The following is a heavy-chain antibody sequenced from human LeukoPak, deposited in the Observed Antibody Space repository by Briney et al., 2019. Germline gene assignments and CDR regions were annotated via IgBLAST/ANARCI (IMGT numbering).Heavy chain of an antibody. CDR3: VRDGEAVAADC. J-gene: IGHJ4*02. CDR2: ISSSGSTI. V-gene: IGHV3-48*03. D-gene: IGHD6-19*01. CDR1: GFTFSSYE. Sequence: GGSLRLSCAASGFTFSSYEMNWVRQAPGKGLEWVSYISSSGSTIYYADSVKGRFTISRDNAKNSLSLQMNSLRAEDTAVYYCVRDGEAVAADCWGQGTLVTVSS.